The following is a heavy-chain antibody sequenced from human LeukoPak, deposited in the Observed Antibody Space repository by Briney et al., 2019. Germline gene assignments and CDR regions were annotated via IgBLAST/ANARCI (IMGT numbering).Heavy chain of an antibody. D-gene: IGHD6-19*01. CDR3: ARDRGRDSSGWDYYFDY. J-gene: IGHJ4*02. CDR2: MNPNSGNT. CDR1: GYTFISSD. Sequence: ASVKVSCKASGYTFISSDIHWVRQATGQGLEWMGWMNPNSGNTGYAQKFQGRVTMTRNTAISTAYIVLSSLRSDDTAVYYCARDRGRDSSGWDYYFDYWGQGTLVTVSS. V-gene: IGHV1-8*01.